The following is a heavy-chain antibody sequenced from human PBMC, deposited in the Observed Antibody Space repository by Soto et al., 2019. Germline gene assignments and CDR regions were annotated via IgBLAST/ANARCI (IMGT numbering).Heavy chain of an antibody. J-gene: IGHJ6*02. CDR1: GFTFSSYG. CDR3: AKEGVINQLLSYYYYGMDV. CDR2: ISYDGSNK. D-gene: IGHD2-2*01. V-gene: IGHV3-30*18. Sequence: QVQLVESGGGVVQPGRSLRLSCAASGFTFSSYGMHWVRQAPGKGLEWVAVISYDGSNKYYADSVKGRFTISRDNSKNTLYLQMNSLRAEDTAVYYWAKEGVINQLLSYYYYGMDVWGQGTTVTVSS.